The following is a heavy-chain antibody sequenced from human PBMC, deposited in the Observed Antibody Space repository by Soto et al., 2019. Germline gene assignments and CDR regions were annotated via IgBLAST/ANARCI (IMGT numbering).Heavy chain of an antibody. V-gene: IGHV4-61*08. CDR2: VYYSGTT. CDR3: ARDVIETNHYLDT. CDR1: VGSSDIGDYY. Sequence: PSSTXSLTGTVSVGSSDIGDYYLSWIRQPPGKGLEWIGYVYYSGTTNYNPFLKSRVTLSLDKSKNQFSLKMNSVTAADTAVYYCARDVIETNHYLDTWGQGPLVTVYS. D-gene: IGHD2-8*01. J-gene: IGHJ4*02.